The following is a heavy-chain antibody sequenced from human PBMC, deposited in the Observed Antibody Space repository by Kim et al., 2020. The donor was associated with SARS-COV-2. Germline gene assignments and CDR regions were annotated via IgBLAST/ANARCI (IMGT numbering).Heavy chain of an antibody. D-gene: IGHD2-15*01. CDR3: ARDSGCPWVN. CDR2: ISYDGSNK. CDR1: GFTFSSYS. V-gene: IGHV3-30*04. Sequence: GGSLSLSCTASGFTFSSYSMHWVRQAPGKGLEWVALISYDGSNKYYASSVQGRFTISRDNSKNTLYLQMNILGAEDTAVYYCARDSGCPWVNWGQGTL. J-gene: IGHJ4*02.